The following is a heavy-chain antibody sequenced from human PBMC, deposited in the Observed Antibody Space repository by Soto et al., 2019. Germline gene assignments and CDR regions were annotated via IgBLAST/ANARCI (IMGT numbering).Heavy chain of an antibody. Sequence: QVQLVKSGAEVKKPGASVRVSCKDSGYTFTSYDIYWVRQATGQGLEWMGWMNPFSGNAVYTQKFQDRVTMTRDTSINTAYMEMSGLRSEDTAVYYCTRGQGNHWGQGSLVTVSS. CDR1: GYTFTSYD. CDR3: TRGQGNH. CDR2: MNPFSGNA. J-gene: IGHJ4*02. V-gene: IGHV1-8*01.